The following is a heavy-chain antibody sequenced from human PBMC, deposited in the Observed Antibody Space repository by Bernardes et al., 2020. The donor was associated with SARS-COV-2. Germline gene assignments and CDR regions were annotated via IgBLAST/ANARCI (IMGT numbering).Heavy chain of an antibody. J-gene: IGHJ4*02. Sequence: GGSLRLSCAASGFRFSGSGMSWVRQAPGKGLEWVSSISGSGTSTYYADSVQGRFTISRDNSRNTLYLEMSRLRAEDTAVYYCAKEVPANDYWGRGTLVTVSS. CDR1: GFRFSGSG. V-gene: IGHV3-23*01. CDR2: ISGSGTST. D-gene: IGHD2-2*01. CDR3: AKEVPANDY.